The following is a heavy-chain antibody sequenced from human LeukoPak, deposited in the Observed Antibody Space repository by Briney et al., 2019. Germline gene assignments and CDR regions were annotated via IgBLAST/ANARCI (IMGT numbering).Heavy chain of an antibody. V-gene: IGHV3-21*01. J-gene: IGHJ5*02. CDR3: ASGYHNWFDP. CDR2: ISSSSSYI. Sequence: GGSLRLSCAASGFTFSSYSMNWVRRAPGKGLEWVSSISSSSSYIYYADSVKGRFTISRDNAKNSLYLQMNSLRAEDTAVYYCASGYHNWFDPWGQGTLVTVSS. CDR1: GFTFSSYS. D-gene: IGHD5-18*01.